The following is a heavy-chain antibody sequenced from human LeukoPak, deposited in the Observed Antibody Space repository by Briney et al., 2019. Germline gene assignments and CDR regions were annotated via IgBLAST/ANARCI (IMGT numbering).Heavy chain of an antibody. J-gene: IGHJ3*02. D-gene: IGHD3-22*01. Sequence: GGSLRLSCAASGFTFSSYAMSWVRQAPGKGLEWDSAISGSGGSTYYADSVKGRFTISRDNSKNTLYLQMNSLRAEDTAVYYCAKPRRVTMIVVVIHPIPKEAFDIWGQGTMVTVSS. CDR1: GFTFSSYA. CDR3: AKPRRVTMIVVVIHPIPKEAFDI. V-gene: IGHV3-23*01. CDR2: ISGSGGST.